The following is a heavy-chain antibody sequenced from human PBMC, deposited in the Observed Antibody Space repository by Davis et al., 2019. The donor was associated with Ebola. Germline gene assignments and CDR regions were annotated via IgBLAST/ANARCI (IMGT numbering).Heavy chain of an antibody. CDR1: GFTFSSYS. V-gene: IGHV3-21*01. CDR2: ISSSSSYI. D-gene: IGHD1-20*01. CDR3: ARGGEYNWREHNWFDP. Sequence: PGGSLRLSCAASGFTFSSYSMNWVRQAPGKGLEWVSSISSSSSYIYYADSVKGRFTISRDNAKNSLYLQMNSLRAEDTAVYYCARGGEYNWREHNWFDPWGQGTLVTVSS. J-gene: IGHJ5*02.